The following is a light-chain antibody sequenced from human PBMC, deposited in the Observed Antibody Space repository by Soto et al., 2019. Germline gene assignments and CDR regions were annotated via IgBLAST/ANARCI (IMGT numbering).Light chain of an antibody. Sequence: EIVLTQSPATLSWSPGERATLSCRARQSVSSYLLWYQQKPGQAPRLLIYDASNRATGIPARFRGSGSETDFTLTISSLEPEDFAVYYCQQRSNWPPWTFGQGTKVDIK. J-gene: IGKJ1*01. CDR2: DAS. CDR1: QSVSSY. CDR3: QQRSNWPPWT. V-gene: IGKV3-11*01.